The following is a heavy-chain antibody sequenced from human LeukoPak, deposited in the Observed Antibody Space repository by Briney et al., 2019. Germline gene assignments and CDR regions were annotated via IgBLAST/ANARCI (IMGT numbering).Heavy chain of an antibody. CDR3: ARRSAAAGFDY. Sequence: SETLSLTCTVSGDSFTSVTDYWAWIRQPPGKGLEWIATGDYSGGTYYNPSLESRVAISADMSKNQISLKLTSVTGADTAVYYCARRSAAAGFDYWGQGTLVTVSS. CDR2: GDYSGGT. V-gene: IGHV4-39*07. J-gene: IGHJ4*02. D-gene: IGHD6-13*01. CDR1: GDSFTSVTDY.